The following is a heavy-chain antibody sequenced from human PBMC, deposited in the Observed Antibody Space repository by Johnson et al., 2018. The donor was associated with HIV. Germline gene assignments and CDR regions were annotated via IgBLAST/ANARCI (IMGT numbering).Heavy chain of an antibody. CDR1: GFSFDAYG. V-gene: IGHV3-9*01. CDR3: ARDHMGPVNRRVQWLVPRGFDF. Sequence: QLVESGGGLVQPGRSLRLSCAASGFSFDAYGMHWVRQPPGKGLEWVAGISFHSGTIGYADSVKGRFTVSRDNAKSSLSLQMNSLRVEDTAMYYCARDHMGPVNRRVQWLVPRGFDFWGQGTMVTVAS. CDR2: ISFHSGTI. J-gene: IGHJ3*01. D-gene: IGHD6-19*01.